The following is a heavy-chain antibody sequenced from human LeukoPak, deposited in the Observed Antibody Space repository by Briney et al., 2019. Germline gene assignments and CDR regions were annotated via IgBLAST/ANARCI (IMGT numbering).Heavy chain of an antibody. D-gene: IGHD3-3*01. CDR2: IHDSANT. J-gene: IGHJ4*02. V-gene: IGHV4-59*01. CDR3: ARGRLTIFGVVTPHFDY. CDR1: HGSISSYY. Sequence: SETLSVTCTVSHGSISSYYWSWIRQPPGKGLEWNAYIHDSANTNYNPSLKSRVTISVDASKNQVSLKLSSVTAADTAVYYCARGRLTIFGVVTPHFDYWGQGNLVTVSS.